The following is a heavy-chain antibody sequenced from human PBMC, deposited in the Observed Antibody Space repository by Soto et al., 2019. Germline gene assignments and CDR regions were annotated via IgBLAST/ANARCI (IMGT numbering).Heavy chain of an antibody. CDR2: ISYDGSNK. V-gene: IGHV3-30*18. D-gene: IGHD6-13*01. J-gene: IGHJ4*02. CDR1: GFTFSSYG. Sequence: VGSLRLSGAASGFTFSSYGMHWVRQAPGKGLEWVAVISYDGSNKYYADSVKGRFTISRDNSKNTLYLQMNSLRAEDTAVYYCAKEGIADFDYWGQGTLVTVSS. CDR3: AKEGIADFDY.